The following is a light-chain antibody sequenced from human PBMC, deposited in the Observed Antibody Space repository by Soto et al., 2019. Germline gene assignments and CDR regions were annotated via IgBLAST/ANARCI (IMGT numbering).Light chain of an antibody. CDR3: QQYDISPIT. CDR2: DAS. CDR1: QSVSSSY. V-gene: IGKV3-20*01. J-gene: IGKJ5*01. Sequence: EIVLTQSPGPLSLSPGERATLSCRASQSVSSSYLAWYQQKPGQAPRLLIYDASIRATGIPDRFSGSGSGTDFTLTISRLEPEDFAVYYCQQYDISPITFGQGTRLEIK.